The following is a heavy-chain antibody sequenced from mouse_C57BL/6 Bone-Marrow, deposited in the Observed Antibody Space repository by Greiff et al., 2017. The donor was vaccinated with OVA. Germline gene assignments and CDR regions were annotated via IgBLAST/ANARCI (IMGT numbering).Heavy chain of an antibody. CDR3: TPTFPITTVGAMDY. Sequence: EVQLQQSGAELVRPGASVKLSCTASGFNIKDDYMHWVKQRPEQGLEWIGWIDPENGDTEYASKFQGKATITADTSSNTAYLQLSSLTSEDTAVYYCTPTFPITTVGAMDYWGQGTSVTVSS. D-gene: IGHD1-1*01. J-gene: IGHJ4*01. V-gene: IGHV14-4*01. CDR1: GFNIKDDY. CDR2: IDPENGDT.